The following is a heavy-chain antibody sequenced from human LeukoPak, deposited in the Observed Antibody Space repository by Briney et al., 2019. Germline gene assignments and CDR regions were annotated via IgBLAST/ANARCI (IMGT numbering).Heavy chain of an antibody. Sequence: PSETLSLTCTVSGGSISSYYWSWIRQPSGKGLEWIGYIYYSGSTYYNPSLKSRVTISVDTSKNQFSLKLSSVTAADTAVYYCARDGPGYYDSSGYHPSDAFDIWGQGTMVTVSS. V-gene: IGHV4-59*06. CDR3: ARDGPGYYDSSGYHPSDAFDI. CDR1: GGSISSYY. J-gene: IGHJ3*02. CDR2: IYYSGST. D-gene: IGHD3-22*01.